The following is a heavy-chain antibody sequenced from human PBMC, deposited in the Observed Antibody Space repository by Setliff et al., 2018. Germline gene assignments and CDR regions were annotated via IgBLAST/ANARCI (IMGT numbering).Heavy chain of an antibody. CDR3: ARDGASWLNWFDP. J-gene: IGHJ5*02. Sequence: GASVKVSCKASGYTFTSYGISWVRQAPGQGLEWMGWISAYNGNTNYAQKLQGRVTMTTDTSTSTAYMELSSLTYDDTAVYYCARDGASWLNWFDPWGQGTLVTVSS. CDR2: ISAYNGNT. CDR1: GYTFTSYG. V-gene: IGHV1-18*01. D-gene: IGHD2-2*01.